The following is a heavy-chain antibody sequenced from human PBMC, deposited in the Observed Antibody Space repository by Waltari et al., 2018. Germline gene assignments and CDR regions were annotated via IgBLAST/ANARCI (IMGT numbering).Heavy chain of an antibody. Sequence: QVQLVQSGAEVKKPGSSVKVSCKASGGTFSSYTISWVRQAPGQGLEWMGRIIPILGIANYAQKFQGRVTITADKSTSTAYMELSSLRSEDTAVYYCARDSAGYSSGWDYFDYWGQGTLVTVSS. J-gene: IGHJ4*02. V-gene: IGHV1-69*08. CDR3: ARDSAGYSSGWDYFDY. CDR2: IIPILGIA. D-gene: IGHD6-19*01. CDR1: GGTFSSYT.